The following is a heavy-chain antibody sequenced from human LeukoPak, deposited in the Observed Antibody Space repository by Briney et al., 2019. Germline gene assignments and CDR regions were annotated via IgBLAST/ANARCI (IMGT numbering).Heavy chain of an antibody. V-gene: IGHV3-23*01. CDR3: AKVVDSSSSF. J-gene: IGHJ4*02. CDR2: ISGGGDST. Sequence: GGSLRLSCAASGFTFSSYAMSWVRQAPGKGLEWASTISGGGDSTYYADSVKGRFTISRDSSKNTLSLHMNSLRADDTAVYYCAKVVDSSSSFWGQGTLVTVSS. D-gene: IGHD6-13*01. CDR1: GFTFSSYA.